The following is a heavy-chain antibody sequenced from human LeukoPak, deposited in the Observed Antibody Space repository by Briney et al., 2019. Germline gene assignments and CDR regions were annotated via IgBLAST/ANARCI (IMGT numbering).Heavy chain of an antibody. V-gene: IGHV3-53*01. CDR3: ARDHINVNAFDI. Sequence: GGSLRLSCAGYGFTATTNYMSWVRQAPGKGLEWVSVIYSSGSTSYADSVKGRFTISRDSSKNTLYLQMNSLRAEDTAVYYCARDHINVNAFDIWGQGPLVTVSS. CDR2: IYSSGST. CDR1: GFTATTNY. D-gene: IGHD3-16*02. J-gene: IGHJ4*02.